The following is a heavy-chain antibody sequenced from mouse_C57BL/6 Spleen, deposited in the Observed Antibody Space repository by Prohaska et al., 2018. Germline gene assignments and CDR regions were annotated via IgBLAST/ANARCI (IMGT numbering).Heavy chain of an antibody. CDR2: MNPYSKKI. V-gene: IGHV4-1*01. CDR3: ARDCGHH. J-gene: IGHJ4*01. D-gene: IGHD3-1*01. Sequence: VRLLQSGGGLVQPGGSLKLSCPASGLDFSRYWMSWVRRAPGKGLEWIGEMNPYSKKIDYAPYLKDKVIRARDNARNMRELQMSKVRAEDTAPKYCARDCGHHRGQGTPVT. CDR1: GLDFSRYW.